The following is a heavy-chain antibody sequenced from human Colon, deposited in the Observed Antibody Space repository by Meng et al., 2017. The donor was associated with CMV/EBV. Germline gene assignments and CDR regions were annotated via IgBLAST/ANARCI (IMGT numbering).Heavy chain of an antibody. J-gene: IGHJ2*01. CDR1: GDSISGRSYY. V-gene: IGHV4-39*07. CDR3: ARMALHWYFDL. Sequence: QVHLQETGPGLVKPSETLSLTCTVSGDSISGRSYYWGWIRQPPGKGLEWIASIYYTGNDYHNPSLKSRVTISIDTSNNQFSLRLTSVTAADTAVYYCARMALHWYFDLWGRGTLVTVSS. D-gene: IGHD5-24*01. CDR2: IYYTGND.